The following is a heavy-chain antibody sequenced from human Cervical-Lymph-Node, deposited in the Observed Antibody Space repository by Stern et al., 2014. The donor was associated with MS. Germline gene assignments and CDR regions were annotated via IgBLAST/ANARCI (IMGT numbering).Heavy chain of an antibody. V-gene: IGHV1-18*01. Sequence: VQLVQSGPEVKKPGASVKVSCKASGYTFSNYGISWVRQAPGQGLEWMGWSSAYNSETSYAQNLQDRVTMTTDTSTRAAYMELRSLRSDDTAVYYCARVASDSGAFDIWGQGTVVTVSS. CDR3: ARVASDSGAFDI. CDR2: SSAYNSET. CDR1: GYTFSNYG. J-gene: IGHJ3*02. D-gene: IGHD2-21*02.